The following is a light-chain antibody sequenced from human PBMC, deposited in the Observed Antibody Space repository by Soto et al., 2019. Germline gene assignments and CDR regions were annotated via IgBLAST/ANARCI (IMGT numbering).Light chain of an antibody. J-gene: IGKJ1*01. Sequence: DIQMTQSPSTLSASVGDRFTITCRASQSISTWLAWYQQKPGKAPKLLIYGASSLESGVPSRFSGSGSGTEFTLTINSLQPGDFATYYCLQYNSNSRTFGQGTKVDIK. V-gene: IGKV1-5*01. CDR3: LQYNSNSRT. CDR1: QSISTW. CDR2: GAS.